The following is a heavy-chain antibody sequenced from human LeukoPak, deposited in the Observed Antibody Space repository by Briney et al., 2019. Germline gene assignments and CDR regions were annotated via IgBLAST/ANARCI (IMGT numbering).Heavy chain of an antibody. CDR2: IYYSGSA. D-gene: IGHD3-22*01. J-gene: IGHJ5*02. CDR3: APVDSSGYYSWFDP. CDR1: GGSISSYY. V-gene: IGHV4-59*01. Sequence: PSETLSLTCTVSGGSISSYYWSWIRQPPGKGLEWIGYIYYSGSANYNPSLKSRVTISVDTSKNQFSLKLSSVTAADTAVYYCAPVDSSGYYSWFDPWGQGTLVTVSS.